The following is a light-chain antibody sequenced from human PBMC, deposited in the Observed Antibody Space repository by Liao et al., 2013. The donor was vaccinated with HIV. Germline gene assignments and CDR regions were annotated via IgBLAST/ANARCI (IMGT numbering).Light chain of an antibody. CDR1: NIGSKS. J-gene: IGLJ3*02. CDR2: YDS. CDR3: QAWDSSTATGV. Sequence: SYELTQPPSVSVAPGKTARITCGGNNIGSKSVHWYQQKPGQAPVLVIYYDSDRPSGIPERFSGSNSGNTATLTISGTQAMDEADYYCQAWDSSTATGVFGGGTKLTVL. V-gene: IGLV3-21*01.